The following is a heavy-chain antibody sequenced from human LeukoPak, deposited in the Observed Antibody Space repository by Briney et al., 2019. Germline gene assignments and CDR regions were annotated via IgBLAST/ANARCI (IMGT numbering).Heavy chain of an antibody. V-gene: IGHV3-23*01. J-gene: IGHJ6*03. CDR1: GLTFNSYA. Sequence: GGSLRLSCAASGLTFNSYAMTWVRQAPGKGLEGFSAISGSGGSTYYADSVKGRFTISRDNSKNTLYLQMNSLRAEDTAIYYCAKVGVLPAANYYYYMDVWGKGTTVTVSS. CDR3: AKVGVLPAANYYYYMDV. D-gene: IGHD2-2*01. CDR2: ISGSGGST.